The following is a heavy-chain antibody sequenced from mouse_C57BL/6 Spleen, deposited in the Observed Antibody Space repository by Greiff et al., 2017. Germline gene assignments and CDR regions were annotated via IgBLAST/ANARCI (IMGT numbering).Heavy chain of an antibody. CDR1: GYTFTSYW. CDR3: ARRSNYGDAMDY. Sequence: VQLLQPGAELVKPGASVKMSCKASGYTFTSYWITWVQQRPGQGLEWIGDIYPGSGSTNYNEKFKSKATLTVDTSCSTVYMQLSSLTSEVSAVYSRARRSNYGDAMDYWGQGTSVTVSS. CDR2: IYPGSGST. D-gene: IGHD1-1*01. V-gene: IGHV1-55*01. J-gene: IGHJ4*01.